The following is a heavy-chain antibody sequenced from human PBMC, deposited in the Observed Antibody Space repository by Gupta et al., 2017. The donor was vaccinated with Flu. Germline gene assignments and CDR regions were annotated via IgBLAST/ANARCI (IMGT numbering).Heavy chain of an antibody. J-gene: IGHJ2*01. D-gene: IGHD6-13*01. CDR1: TFHSYG. V-gene: IGHV1-69*01. Sequence: TFHSYGVSGVRQAPGQGLEWMGGIIPVSGEAHYAQKFQGRVTITADESTGTAYVELRSLISDDTAVYYCARGTPGYWYFDLWGRGTLVTVSS. CDR3: ARGTPGYWYFDL. CDR2: IIPVSGEA.